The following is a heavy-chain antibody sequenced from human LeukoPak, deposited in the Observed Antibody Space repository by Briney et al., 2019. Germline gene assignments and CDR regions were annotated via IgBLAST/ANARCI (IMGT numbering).Heavy chain of an antibody. D-gene: IGHD3-10*01. CDR3: ARDQSITMVRGDNWFDP. CDR1: GGTFSSSA. CDR2: IIPIFGTA. J-gene: IGHJ5*02. Sequence: GASVKVSCKASGGTFSSSAISWVRQAPGQGLEWMGGIIPIFGTANYAQKFQGRVTITTDESTSTAYMELSSLRSEDTAVYYCARDQSITMVRGDNWFDPWGQGTLVTVSS. V-gene: IGHV1-69*05.